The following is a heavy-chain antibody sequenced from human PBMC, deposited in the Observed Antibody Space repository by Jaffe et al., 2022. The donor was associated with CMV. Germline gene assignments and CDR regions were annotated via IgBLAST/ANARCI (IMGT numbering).Heavy chain of an antibody. CDR3: VREKWTFDY. D-gene: IGHD1-26*01. CDR1: GFAFNTYW. V-gene: IGHV3-74*01. CDR2: VNSAGTTT. J-gene: IGHJ4*02. Sequence: EVQLVESGGGLVQPGGSLRLSCVASGFAFNTYWMHWVRQVPGKGLVWVAHVNSAGTTTTYAASVKGRFTISRDNAKNTLYLQMNSLGAEDTAVYYCVREKWTFDYWGQGTLVTVSS.